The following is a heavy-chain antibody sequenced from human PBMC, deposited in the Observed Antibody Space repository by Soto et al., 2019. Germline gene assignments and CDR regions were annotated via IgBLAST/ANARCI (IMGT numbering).Heavy chain of an antibody. Sequence: FGTHRHPYAVYGGYLGDFCCGRIRQQPGKGLEWIGEINHSGSTNYNPSLKSRVTISVDTSKNQFSLKLSSVTAADTAVYYCARETTYYYYYYGMDVWGQRTTVTVSS. CDR3: ARETTYYYYYYGMDV. V-gene: IGHV4-34*01. J-gene: IGHJ6*02. CDR1: GGYLGDFC. CDR2: INHSGST.